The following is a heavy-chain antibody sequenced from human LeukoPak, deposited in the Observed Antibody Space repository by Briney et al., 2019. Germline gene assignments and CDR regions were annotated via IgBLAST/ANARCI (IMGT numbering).Heavy chain of an antibody. Sequence: ASVKVSCKASGYTFTCYDINWVRQATGQGLEWMGWMNPNSGNTGYAQKFQGRVTMTRDTSISTAYMELSSLRSEDTAVYYCARGLRLRSPGTPYYYYYMDVWGKGTTVTVSS. J-gene: IGHJ6*03. CDR3: ARGLRLRSPGTPYYYYYMDV. CDR2: MNPNSGNT. D-gene: IGHD5-18*01. V-gene: IGHV1-8*01. CDR1: GYTFTCYD.